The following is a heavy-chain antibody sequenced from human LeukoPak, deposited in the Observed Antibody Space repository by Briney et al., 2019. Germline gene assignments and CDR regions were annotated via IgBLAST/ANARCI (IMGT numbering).Heavy chain of an antibody. D-gene: IGHD1-26*01. Sequence: SETLSLTCTVSGYSITSGYYWGWIRQPPGKGLEWIGYIYYSGSTNYNPSLKSRVTISVDTSKNQFSLKLSSVTAADTAVYYCASGEWEPTLDYWGQGTLVTVSS. CDR3: ASGEWEPTLDY. J-gene: IGHJ4*02. V-gene: IGHV4-61*01. CDR1: GYSITSGYY. CDR2: IYYSGST.